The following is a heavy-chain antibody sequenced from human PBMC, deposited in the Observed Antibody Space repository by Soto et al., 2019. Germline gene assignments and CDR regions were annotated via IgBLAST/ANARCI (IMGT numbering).Heavy chain of an antibody. CDR1: GGSISSGDYY. CDR2: IYYSGST. CDR3: ARDSTTGTLYPNWFDP. Sequence: PSETLSLTCTVSGGSISSGDYYWSWIRQPPGKGLEWIGYIYYSGSTYYNPSLKSRVTISVDTSKNQFSLRLSSVTAADTAVYYCARDSTTGTLYPNWFDPWGQGTLVTVSS. V-gene: IGHV4-30-4*01. J-gene: IGHJ5*02. D-gene: IGHD1-1*01.